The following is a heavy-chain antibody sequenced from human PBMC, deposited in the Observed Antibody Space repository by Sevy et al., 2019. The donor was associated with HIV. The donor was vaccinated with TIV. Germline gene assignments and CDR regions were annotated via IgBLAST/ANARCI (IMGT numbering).Heavy chain of an antibody. CDR3: ASSGYYLSPEYDY. J-gene: IGHJ4*02. D-gene: IGHD3-22*01. V-gene: IGHV3-23*01. CDR1: GFTFSSYA. Sequence: GGSLRLSCAASGFTFSSYAMSWVRQAPGKGLEWVSAISGSGGSTYYADSVKGRFTISRDNSKSTLYLQMNSLRADDTAVYYWASSGYYLSPEYDYWGQGSLVTVSS. CDR2: ISGSGGST.